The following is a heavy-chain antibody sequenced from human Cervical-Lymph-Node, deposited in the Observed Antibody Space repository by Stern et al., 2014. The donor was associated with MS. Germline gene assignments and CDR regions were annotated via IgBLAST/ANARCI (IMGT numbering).Heavy chain of an antibody. CDR3: ARAETYSSSSFWFDP. D-gene: IGHD6-6*01. Sequence: QVQLQESGPGLVKPSETLSLNCTVSGDSISHKYWSWIRQSPGKGLEWIGHISNSGSANYSPSLKSRVTISLDTSKNQFSLRLRSVTAMDTAVYYCARAETYSSSSFWFDPWGQGTQVTVS. J-gene: IGHJ5*02. CDR1: GDSISHKY. CDR2: ISNSGSA. V-gene: IGHV4-59*01.